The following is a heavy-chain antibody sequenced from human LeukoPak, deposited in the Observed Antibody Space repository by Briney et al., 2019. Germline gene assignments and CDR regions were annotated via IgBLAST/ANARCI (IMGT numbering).Heavy chain of an antibody. J-gene: IGHJ3*02. CDR2: INGDGSST. CDR1: GFTFSSYW. CDR3: ARRGLVPAFDI. D-gene: IGHD2-2*01. V-gene: IGHV3-74*01. Sequence: GSLRLSCAASGFTFSSYWMHWVRQAPGKGLVWVSRINGDGSSTTYADAVKGRFTISRDNAKNTLYLQMSSLRAEDTAVYYCARRGLVPAFDIWGQGTMLTVAS.